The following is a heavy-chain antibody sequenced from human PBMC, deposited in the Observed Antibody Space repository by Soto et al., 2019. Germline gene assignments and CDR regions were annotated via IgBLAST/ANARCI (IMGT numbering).Heavy chain of an antibody. CDR1: GFTFSTYA. D-gene: IGHD6-19*01. CDR2: ISGSGDST. CDR3: AKERSSGWSLDY. Sequence: EVQLLESGGGLVQPGGSLRLSCAASGFTFSTYAMNWVRQAPGKGLEWVSGISGSGDSTYYADSVKGRFTVSRDNSKNTLYLQMNSLRAEDTDVFYCAKERSSGWSLDYWGQGTLVTVSS. V-gene: IGHV3-23*01. J-gene: IGHJ4*02.